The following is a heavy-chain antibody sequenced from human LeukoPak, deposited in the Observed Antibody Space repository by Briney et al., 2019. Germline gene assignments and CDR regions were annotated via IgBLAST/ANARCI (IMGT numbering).Heavy chain of an antibody. CDR2: INHSGST. CDR1: GGSFSGYY. J-gene: IGHJ5*02. V-gene: IGHV4-34*01. Sequence: KTSETLSLTCAVYGGSFSGYYWSWIRQPPRKGLEWIGEINHSGSTNYNPSLKSRVTISVDTSKNQFSLKLSSVTAADTAVYYCAGRLYSSSTARFDPWGQGTLVTVSS. CDR3: AGRLYSSSTARFDP. D-gene: IGHD6-6*01.